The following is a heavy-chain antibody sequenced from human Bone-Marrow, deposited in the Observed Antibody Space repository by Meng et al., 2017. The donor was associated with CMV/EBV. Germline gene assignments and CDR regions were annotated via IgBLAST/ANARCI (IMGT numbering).Heavy chain of an antibody. J-gene: IGHJ4*02. D-gene: IGHD6-13*01. V-gene: IGHV1-2*02. CDR1: GYTFTGYY. Sequence: ASVKVSCKASGYTFTGYYMHWVRQAPGQGLEWMGWINPNSGGTNYAQKFQGRVTMTRDTSISTAYMELSRLRSDDTAVYYCAREYSSSWRIYFDYWGQGTLVTVSS. CDR2: INPNSGGT. CDR3: AREYSSSWRIYFDY.